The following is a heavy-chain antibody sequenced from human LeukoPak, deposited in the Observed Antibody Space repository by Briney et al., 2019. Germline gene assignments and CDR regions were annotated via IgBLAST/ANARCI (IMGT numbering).Heavy chain of an antibody. Sequence: GGSLRLSCAASGFTFSSYSINWVRQAPGKGLEWVSSISSSSSYIYYADSVKGRFTISRDNAKNSLYLQMNSLRAEDTAVYYCARGPDCTNGVCYGSNQYYYYYYYMDVWGKGTTVTVSS. CDR3: ARGPDCTNGVCYGSNQYYYYYYYMDV. D-gene: IGHD2-8*01. CDR2: ISSSSSYI. J-gene: IGHJ6*03. V-gene: IGHV3-21*01. CDR1: GFTFSSYS.